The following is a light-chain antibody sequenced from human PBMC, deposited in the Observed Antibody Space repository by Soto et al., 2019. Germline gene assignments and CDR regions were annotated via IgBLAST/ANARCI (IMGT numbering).Light chain of an antibody. J-gene: IGLJ7*01. V-gene: IGLV2-23*01. Sequence: QSVLTQPASVSGSPGQSITISCTGTSSDVGNYNLVSWYQQHPGKAPKLMIYEGSKRPSGVSNRFSGSKSGNTASLTISGLQPEDEADYYCCAYAGSSTTVFGGGTQLTVL. CDR1: SSDVGNYNL. CDR2: EGS. CDR3: CAYAGSSTTV.